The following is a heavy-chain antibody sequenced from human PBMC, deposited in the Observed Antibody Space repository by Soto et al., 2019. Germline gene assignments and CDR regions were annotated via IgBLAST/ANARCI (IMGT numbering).Heavy chain of an antibody. CDR3: ARESTVTSQFDY. J-gene: IGHJ4*02. D-gene: IGHD4-4*01. V-gene: IGHV3-66*01. CDR1: GFTVSSNY. Sequence: GGSLRLSCAASGFTVSSNYMSWVRQAPGKGLEWVSVIYSGGSTYYADSVKGRFTISRDNSKNTLYLQMNSLRAEDTAVYYCARESTVTSQFDYWGQGTLVTVSS. CDR2: IYSGGST.